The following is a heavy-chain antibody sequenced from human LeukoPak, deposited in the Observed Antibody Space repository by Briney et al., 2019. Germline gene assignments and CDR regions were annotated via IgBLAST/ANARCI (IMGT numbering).Heavy chain of an antibody. D-gene: IGHD3-3*01. CDR3: ARAWSGTQYYFDY. Sequence: GGSLRLSCAASGFTVSDSYMSWVRQATGKGLEWVSVIYSGGSTYYADSVKGRFTISRDTSKNTLYLQMNSLRAEDTAVYYCARAWSGTQYYFDYWGQGTLVTVSS. CDR2: IYSGGST. CDR1: GFTVSDSY. V-gene: IGHV3-66*01. J-gene: IGHJ4*02.